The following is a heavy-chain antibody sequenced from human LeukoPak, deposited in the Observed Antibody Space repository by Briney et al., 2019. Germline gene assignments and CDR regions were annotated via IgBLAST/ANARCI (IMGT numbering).Heavy chain of an antibody. V-gene: IGHV1-69*01. J-gene: IGHJ6*02. Sequence: SVKVSCKTSGGTFSKYTISWVRQRPGQGLEWMGGITPLFGTANYAQKFQGRVTITADESTSTAYMELSSLRSEDTAVYYCAGGTNYYDSSGYYYPYYYGMDVWGQGTTVTVSS. CDR1: GGTFSKYT. CDR2: ITPLFGTA. CDR3: AGGTNYYDSSGYYYPYYYGMDV. D-gene: IGHD3-22*01.